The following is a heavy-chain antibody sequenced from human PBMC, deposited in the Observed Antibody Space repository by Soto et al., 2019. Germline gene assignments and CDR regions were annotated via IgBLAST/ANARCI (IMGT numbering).Heavy chain of an antibody. CDR3: ARGQRFSDWFDP. J-gene: IGHJ5*02. V-gene: IGHV4-4*07. CDR2: VYSSGGT. D-gene: IGHD3-3*01. CDR1: GGSMSSYY. Sequence: SETLSLTXTVSGGSMSSYYWTWIRQPAGKGLEWIGRVYSSGGTHYNPSLKSRVTISLDTSKNQFSLRLLSVTDADTAVYYCARGQRFSDWFDPWGQGILVTVSS.